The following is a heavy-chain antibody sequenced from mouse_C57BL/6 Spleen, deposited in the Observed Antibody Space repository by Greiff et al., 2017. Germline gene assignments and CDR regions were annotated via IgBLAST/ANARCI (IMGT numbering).Heavy chain of an antibody. J-gene: IGHJ2*01. CDR3: ARHGSSYYFDY. D-gene: IGHD1-1*01. CDR1: GYTFTSYW. CDR2: IDPSDSDT. Sequence: QVQLQQPGAELVRPGSSVKLSCKASGYTFTSYWMHWVKQRPIQGLEWIGNIDPSDSDTHYNQKFKDKATLTVDKSSSTAYMQLSSLTSEDSAVYYCARHGSSYYFDYWGQGTTLTVSS. V-gene: IGHV1-52*01.